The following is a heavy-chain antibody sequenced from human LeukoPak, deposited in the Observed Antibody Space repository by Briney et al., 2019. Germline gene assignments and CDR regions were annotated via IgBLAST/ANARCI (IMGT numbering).Heavy chain of an antibody. D-gene: IGHD6-6*01. CDR1: GGSISSYY. V-gene: IGHV4-4*07. CDR2: IYTSGST. J-gene: IGHJ3*02. Sequence: SETLSLTCTVSGGSISSYYLSWIRQPAGKGLEWIWRIYTSGSTNYNPSLKRRVTMSVETSKNQFSLKLSSVTAADTAVYYCASLGSIADRGAFDIWGQGTMVTVSS. CDR3: ASLGSIADRGAFDI.